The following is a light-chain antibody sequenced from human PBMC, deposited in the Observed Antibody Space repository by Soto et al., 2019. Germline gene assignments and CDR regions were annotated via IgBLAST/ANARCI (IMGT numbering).Light chain of an antibody. CDR2: KAS. J-gene: IGKJ1*01. Sequence: DIQMTQSPSTLSASVGDRVTITCRASQSISSWLAWYQQKPGKAPKLLIYKASSLESGVPSRFSGSGSGTAFTLTINSLQPDDFATYYCQQTRGTFGQGTKVEIK. CDR1: QSISSW. V-gene: IGKV1-5*03. CDR3: QQTRGT.